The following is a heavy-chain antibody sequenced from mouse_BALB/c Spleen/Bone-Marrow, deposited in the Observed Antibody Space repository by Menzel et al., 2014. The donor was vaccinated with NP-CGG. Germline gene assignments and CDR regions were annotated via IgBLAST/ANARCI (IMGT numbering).Heavy chain of an antibody. CDR2: INPGSGGT. Sequence: QVQLQQPGAELVRPGTSVKVSCKASGYAFTNYLIEWVKQRPGQGLEWIGVINPGSGGTNYNEKFKGKATLTADKSSSTAYMQLSSLTSDDSAVYFCARGGDYGFMDYRGQGTSVTVSS. V-gene: IGHV1-54*03. D-gene: IGHD1-2*01. J-gene: IGHJ4*01. CDR1: GYAFTNYL. CDR3: ARGGDYGFMDY.